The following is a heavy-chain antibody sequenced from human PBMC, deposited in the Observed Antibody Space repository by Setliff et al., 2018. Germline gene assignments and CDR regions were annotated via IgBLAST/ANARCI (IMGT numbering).Heavy chain of an antibody. Sequence: SETLSLTCNVSGGSFSSSDDYWGWIRQPPGKGPEWLGSISYSGRNHYSPSLKSRVTIFADTSKNQFSLLLNSVTAADTAVYYCARQKYWSGYYGEGYYYYMGVWGKGTTVTVSS. CDR1: GGSFSSSDDY. CDR2: ISYSGRN. D-gene: IGHD3-3*01. V-gene: IGHV4-39*01. J-gene: IGHJ6*03. CDR3: ARQKYWSGYYGEGYYYYMGV.